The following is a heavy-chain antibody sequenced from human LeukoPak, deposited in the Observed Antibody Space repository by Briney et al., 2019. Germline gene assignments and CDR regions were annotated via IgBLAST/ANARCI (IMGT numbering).Heavy chain of an antibody. CDR3: SRESGPFCPFGY. J-gene: IGHJ4*02. D-gene: IGHD1-26*01. CDR1: GGSISGTNW. CDR2: ISLAGQT. V-gene: IGHV4/OR15-8*02. Sequence: SETLSLTCGVSGGSISGTNWWRWVRQPPGQGLEWIGEISLAGQTNYNPSLNGRVTMSLDKSSNQLSLHLTSVTAADTATYYCSRESGPFCPFGYWGQGTLVIVSS.